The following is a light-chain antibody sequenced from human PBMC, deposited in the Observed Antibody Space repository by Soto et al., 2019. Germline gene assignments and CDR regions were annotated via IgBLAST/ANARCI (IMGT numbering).Light chain of an antibody. V-gene: IGKV1-39*01. CDR2: AAS. J-gene: IGKJ4*01. CDR3: QQSYIPPLT. CDR1: QSISSF. Sequence: EIKIVESPASLSVYVEGRVTITCRAMQSISSFLNWYQQKPGTAPKLLINAASTLQSGVPSRFSGSGSGTDFTLTISSLQPEDFATYCCQQSYIPPLTFGGGTKVDI.